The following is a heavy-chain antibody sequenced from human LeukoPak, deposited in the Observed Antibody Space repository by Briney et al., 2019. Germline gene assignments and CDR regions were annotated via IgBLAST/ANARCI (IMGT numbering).Heavy chain of an antibody. D-gene: IGHD6-6*01. Sequence: SETLSLTCAVYGGSFSGYYWSWIRQPPGKGLEWIGEINHSGSTNYNPSLKSRVTISVDTSKNQFSLKLSSVTAADTAVYYRAREYSSTSRWNWFDPWGQGTLVTVSS. CDR1: GGSFSGYY. J-gene: IGHJ5*02. CDR3: AREYSSTSRWNWFDP. CDR2: INHSGST. V-gene: IGHV4-34*01.